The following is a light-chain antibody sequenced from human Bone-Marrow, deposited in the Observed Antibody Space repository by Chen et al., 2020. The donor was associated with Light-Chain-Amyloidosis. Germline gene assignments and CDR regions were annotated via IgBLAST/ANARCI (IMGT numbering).Light chain of an antibody. CDR1: SGSIATNY. CDR2: EDD. J-gene: IGLJ3*02. CDR3: AYYQGSCQGV. Sequence: NFMLTQPHSVSESPGKTVIISCTRSSGSIATNYVQWYQQRPGSSPTTVLYEDDQRPSGFPDRFSGSSDGSPSSATLVISGLTSEGVAVYFCAYYQGSCQGVFGGGTKLTVL. V-gene: IGLV6-57*01.